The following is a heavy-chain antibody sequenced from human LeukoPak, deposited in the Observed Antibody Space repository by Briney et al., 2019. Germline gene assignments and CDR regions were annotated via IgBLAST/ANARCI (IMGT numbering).Heavy chain of an antibody. CDR3: ARDSSSWAALDY. J-gene: IGHJ4*02. CDR1: GGSFSGCY. Sequence: PSETLSLTCAVYGGSFSGCYWSWIRQPPGKGLEWIGEINHSGSTNYNPSLKSRVTISVDTSKNQFSLKLSSVTAADTAVYYCARDSSSWAALDYWGQGTLVTVSS. D-gene: IGHD6-13*01. V-gene: IGHV4-34*01. CDR2: INHSGST.